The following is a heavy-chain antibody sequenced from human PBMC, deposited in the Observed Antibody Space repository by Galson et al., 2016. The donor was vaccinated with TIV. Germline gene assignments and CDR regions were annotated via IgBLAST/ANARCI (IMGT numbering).Heavy chain of an antibody. CDR1: GLVVSDNF. V-gene: IGHV3-11*04. CDR3: ARSLAAVHYYGMDV. CDR2: ISSSSLSI. Sequence: SLRLSCAASGLVVSDNFMTWVRQAPGKGLEWVTYISSSSLSIYYADSVKGRFTISRDNANNALYLQMNSLRAEDTAVYYCARSLAAVHYYGMDVWGQGTTVTVSS. J-gene: IGHJ6*02. D-gene: IGHD6-13*01.